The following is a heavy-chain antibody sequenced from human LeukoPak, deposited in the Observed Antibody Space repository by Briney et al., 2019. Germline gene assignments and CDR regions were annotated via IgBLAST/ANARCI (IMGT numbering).Heavy chain of an antibody. CDR3: ARDTQYGDYVDY. D-gene: IGHD4-17*01. V-gene: IGHV3-48*03. Sequence: GGPLRLSCAASGFTFSGYEMNWVRQAPGKGLEWLSYISSSGSTIYYADSLKGRFTISRDNAKNSLYLQMNSLRAEDTAVYYCARDTQYGDYVDYWGQGTLVTVSS. CDR1: GFTFSGYE. J-gene: IGHJ4*02. CDR2: ISSSGSTI.